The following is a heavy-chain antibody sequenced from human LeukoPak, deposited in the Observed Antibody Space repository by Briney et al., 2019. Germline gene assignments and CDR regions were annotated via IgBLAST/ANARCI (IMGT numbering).Heavy chain of an antibody. J-gene: IGHJ4*02. CDR3: AKNLGWYSECDY. CDR2: VSSSGGST. Sequence: GGSLRLSCVASGFRFSTYAMTGVRQAPGKGLEWVSSVSSSGGSTYYTDSVKGRFTISRDNSKNTLFLQMHSLRDEDTAVYYCAKNLGWYSECDYWGQGTLVTVSS. V-gene: IGHV3-23*01. CDR1: GFRFSTYA. D-gene: IGHD6-19*01.